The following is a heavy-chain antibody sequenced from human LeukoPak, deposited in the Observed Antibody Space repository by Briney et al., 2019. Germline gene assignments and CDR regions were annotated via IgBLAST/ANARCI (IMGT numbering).Heavy chain of an antibody. J-gene: IGHJ4*02. D-gene: IGHD5-12*01. CDR3: ARAQRRGYSGYDENYFDH. CDR2: IIPIFGTA. V-gene: IGHV1-69*05. Sequence: ASVTVSCKASGGTFSSYSISWVRQAPGQGLEWMGGIIPIFGTANYAQKFQRRVTITTDESTSTAYVELSSLRSEDTAVYYCARAQRRGYSGYDENYFDHWGQGTRVSVPS. CDR1: GGTFSSYS.